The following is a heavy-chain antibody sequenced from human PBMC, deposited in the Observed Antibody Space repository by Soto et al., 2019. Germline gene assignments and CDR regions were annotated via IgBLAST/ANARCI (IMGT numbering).Heavy chain of an antibody. CDR2: ISAYNGNT. Sequence: GASVKVSCTASGYTSTSYGSIWVRQAPGQGLEWMGWISAYNGNTNYAQKLQGRVTMTTDTSTSTAYMELRSLRSDDTAVYYCAREGYSGYRDLDYWGQGTLVTVSS. D-gene: IGHD5-12*01. CDR1: GYTSTSYG. CDR3: AREGYSGYRDLDY. V-gene: IGHV1-18*01. J-gene: IGHJ4*02.